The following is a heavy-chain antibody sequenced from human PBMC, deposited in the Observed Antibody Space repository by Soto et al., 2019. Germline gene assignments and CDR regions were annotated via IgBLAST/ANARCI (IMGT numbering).Heavy chain of an antibody. Sequence: QVQLVQSGAEVKKPGASVKVSCKASGYTFTSYAMHWVRQAPGQRLEWMGWINAGNGNTKYSQKFQGRVTITRDTSACTAHMELSSLRSEDTAVYYCARTSGYSLYDYWGQGTLVTVYS. D-gene: IGHD3-3*01. CDR2: INAGNGNT. CDR1: GYTFTSYA. V-gene: IGHV1-3*01. CDR3: ARTSGYSLYDY. J-gene: IGHJ4*02.